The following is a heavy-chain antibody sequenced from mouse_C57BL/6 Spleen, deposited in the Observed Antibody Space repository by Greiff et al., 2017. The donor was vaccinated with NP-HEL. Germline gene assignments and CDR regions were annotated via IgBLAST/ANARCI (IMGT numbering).Heavy chain of an antibody. CDR2: IYPGDGDT. D-gene: IGHD2-3*01. J-gene: IGHJ2*01. CDR1: GYAFSSYW. CDR3: ARLLYDGYYVYFDY. V-gene: IGHV1-80*01. Sequence: QVQLQQSGAELVKPGASVKISCKASGYAFSSYWMNWVKQRPGKGLEWIGQIYPGDGDTNYNGKFKGKATLTADKSSSTAYMQLSSLTSEDSAVYFCARLLYDGYYVYFDYWGQGTTLTVSS.